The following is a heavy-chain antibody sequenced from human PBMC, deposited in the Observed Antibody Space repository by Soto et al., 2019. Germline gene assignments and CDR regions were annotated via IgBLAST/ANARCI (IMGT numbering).Heavy chain of an antibody. V-gene: IGHV3-72*01. CDR2: IKNRANSYAT. J-gene: IGHJ4*02. CDR3: ARVGWPDYGGLLI. CDR1: GFTFSDPY. Sequence: GGSLRLSCAASGFTFSDPYMDWVRQAPGKGLQWVGRIKNRANSYATDYAASVKGRFTISRDDSKNSVFLQMDSLKTEDTAVYYCARVGWPDYGGLLIWGQGTLVTVSS. D-gene: IGHD4-17*01.